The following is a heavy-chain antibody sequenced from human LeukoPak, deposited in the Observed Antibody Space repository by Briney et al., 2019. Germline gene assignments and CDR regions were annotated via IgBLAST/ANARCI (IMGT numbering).Heavy chain of an antibody. D-gene: IGHD6-6*01. J-gene: IGHJ4*02. V-gene: IGHV1-3*01. CDR3: ARSELVYYYFDY. CDR1: GYTFTSYA. CDR2: INAGNGNT. Sequence: ASVKVSCKASGYTFTSYAMHWVRQAPGQRLEWMGWINAGNGNTKYSQKFRGRVTITRDTSASTAYMELSSLRFEDTAVYYCARSELVYYYFDYWGQGTLVTVSS.